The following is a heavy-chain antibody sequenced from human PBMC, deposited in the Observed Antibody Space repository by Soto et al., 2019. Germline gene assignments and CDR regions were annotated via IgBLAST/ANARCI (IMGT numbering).Heavy chain of an antibody. J-gene: IGHJ4*02. V-gene: IGHV1-18*01. CDR2: ISAHNGNT. D-gene: IGHD3-10*01. Sequence: QVHLVQSGAEVKKPGASVKVSCKGSGYGFTTYGITWVRQAPGQGLEWMAWISAHNGNTNYAQKLQGRVTVTRDTSTSTAYMELRSLRSDDTAVYYCARGRYGEYWGQGALVPVSS. CDR1: GYGFTTYG. CDR3: ARGRYGEY.